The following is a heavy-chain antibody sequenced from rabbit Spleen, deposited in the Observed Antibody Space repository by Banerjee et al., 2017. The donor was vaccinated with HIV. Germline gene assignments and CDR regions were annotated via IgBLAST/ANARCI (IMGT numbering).Heavy chain of an antibody. Sequence: QSLEESGGDLVKPGASLTLTCTASGFSFSSAYMCWVRQAPGKGLEWIACIFGGAGGATYYSNWAKGRFTISKTSSIMVTLQMTSLTAADTATYFCARGDLWGPGTLVTVS. J-gene: IGHJ6*01. V-gene: IGHV1S40*01. CDR1: GFSFSSAY. CDR3: ARGDL. CDR2: IFGGAGGAT.